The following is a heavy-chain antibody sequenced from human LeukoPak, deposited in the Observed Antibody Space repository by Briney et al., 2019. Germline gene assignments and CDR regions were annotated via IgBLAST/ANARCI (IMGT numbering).Heavy chain of an antibody. CDR3: ILTTVTTSVEY. Sequence: PGGSLRLSCAASGFTFSSYWMHWVRQAPGKGLVWVSRINGDGSSTSYADSVKGRFTISSDNSKNTVYLQMNSLRAEDTAVYYCILTTVTTSVEYWGQGTLVTVSS. CDR1: GFTFSSYW. V-gene: IGHV3-74*01. D-gene: IGHD4-17*01. J-gene: IGHJ4*02. CDR2: INGDGSST.